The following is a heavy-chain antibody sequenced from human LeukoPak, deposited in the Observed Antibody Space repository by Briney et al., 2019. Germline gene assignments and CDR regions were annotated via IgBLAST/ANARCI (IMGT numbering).Heavy chain of an antibody. CDR1: GDSVSSNSAA. Sequence: SQTLSLTCAISGDSVSSNSAAWNWIRQCPSRGLEWLGRTYYRSKWYNDYAVSVKSRITINPDTSKNQFSLQLNSVTPEDTAVYYCARETYGDYYYYYGMDVWGKGTTVTVSS. V-gene: IGHV6-1*01. J-gene: IGHJ6*04. CDR3: ARETYGDYYYYYGMDV. D-gene: IGHD4-17*01. CDR2: TYYRSKWYN.